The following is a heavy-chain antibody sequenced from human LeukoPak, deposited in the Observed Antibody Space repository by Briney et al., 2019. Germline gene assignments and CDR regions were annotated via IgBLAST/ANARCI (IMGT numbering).Heavy chain of an antibody. CDR1: GGSISSSSYY. Sequence: SETLSLTCTVSGGSISSSSYYWDWIRQPPGKGLEWIGSIYYSGSTYYNPSLKSRVTISVDTSKNQFSLKLSSVTAADTAVYYCARRNPTYYYDSSGYYSVNYFDYWGQGTLVTVSS. D-gene: IGHD3-22*01. J-gene: IGHJ4*02. CDR2: IYYSGST. CDR3: ARRNPTYYYDSSGYYSVNYFDY. V-gene: IGHV4-39*01.